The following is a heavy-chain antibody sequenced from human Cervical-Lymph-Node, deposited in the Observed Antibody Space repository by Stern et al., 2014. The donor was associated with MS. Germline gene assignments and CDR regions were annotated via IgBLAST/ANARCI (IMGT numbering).Heavy chain of an antibody. J-gene: IGHJ4*02. D-gene: IGHD3-9*01. V-gene: IGHV4-39*01. CDR1: GDSITSSSYY. CDR3: ARSFPHYDILAGNRDINFDS. Sequence: VQLVESGPGLVKPSETLSLTCTVSGDSITSSSYYWGWIRQPPGKGLEWIGTIYYSGSTYYNPSLKSRVTMSLDTSKNQFSLNLSAVTAADTAVYYCARSFPHYDILAGNRDINFDSWGQGTLVTVSS. CDR2: IYYSGST.